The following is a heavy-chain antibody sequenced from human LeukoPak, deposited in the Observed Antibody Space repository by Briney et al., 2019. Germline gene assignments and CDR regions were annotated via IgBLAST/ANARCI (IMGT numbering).Heavy chain of an antibody. D-gene: IGHD4-23*01. Sequence: GGSLRLSWAASGFTVGGTYMSWVRQAPGKGLEWVSVIYDGGSAFYEDSVKGRFTISRDNSENTLYLQMDSLRVEDTAIYFCARGYGGNSGFDHWGQGTLVIVS. CDR3: ARGYGGNSGFDH. CDR1: GFTVGGTY. J-gene: IGHJ4*02. CDR2: IYDGGSA. V-gene: IGHV3-53*01.